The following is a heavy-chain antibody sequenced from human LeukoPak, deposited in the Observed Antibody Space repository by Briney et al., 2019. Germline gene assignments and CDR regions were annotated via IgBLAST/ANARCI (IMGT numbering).Heavy chain of an antibody. D-gene: IGHD3-22*01. CDR1: GYTFTGYH. J-gene: IGHJ4*02. V-gene: IGHV1-2*06. CDR3: ARGSLRLLSWGDYYDSSGYPDY. Sequence: ASVKVSCKASGYTFTGYHMHWVRQAPGQGLEWMGRINPNSGGTNYAQKFQGRVTMTRDTSISTAYMELSRLRSDDTAVYYCARGSLRLLSWGDYYDSSGYPDYWGQGTLVTVSS. CDR2: INPNSGGT.